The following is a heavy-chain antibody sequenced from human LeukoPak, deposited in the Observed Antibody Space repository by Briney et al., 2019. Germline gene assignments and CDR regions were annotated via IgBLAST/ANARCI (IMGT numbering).Heavy chain of an antibody. CDR1: GYTFTGYY. V-gene: IGHV1-2*02. CDR2: INPNSGGT. CDR3: AREIYNWGSRDDY. D-gene: IGHD7-27*01. Sequence: GASVKVSCKASGYTFTGYYMHWVRQAPGQGLEWMGWINPNSGGTNYAQKFQGRVTMTRDTSISTAYMELSRLRSDDTAVYYCAREIYNWGSRDDYGGQGTLVTVSS. J-gene: IGHJ4*02.